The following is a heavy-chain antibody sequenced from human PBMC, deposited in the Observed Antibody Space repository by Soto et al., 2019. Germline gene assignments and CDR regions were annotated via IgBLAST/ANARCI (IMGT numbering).Heavy chain of an antibody. CDR1: GYTFTSYG. CDR2: ISAYNGNT. J-gene: IGHJ3*02. V-gene: IGHV1-18*04. D-gene: IGHD3-22*01. CDR3: ARDATMIVFLDDSGFDI. Sequence: ASVKVSCKASGYTFTSYGISWVRQAPGQGLEWMGWISAYNGNTNYAQKLQGRVTMTTDTSTSTAYMELRSLRSDDTAVYYCARDATMIVFLDDSGFDIWGQGTMVTV.